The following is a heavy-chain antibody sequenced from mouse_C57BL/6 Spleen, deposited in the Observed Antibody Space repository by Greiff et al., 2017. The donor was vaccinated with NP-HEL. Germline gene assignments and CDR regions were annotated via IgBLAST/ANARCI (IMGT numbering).Heavy chain of an antibody. D-gene: IGHD1-1*01. CDR2: IRLKSDNYAT. V-gene: IGHV6-3*01. J-gene: IGHJ2*01. CDR3: TDGDYYGSRG. Sequence: EVKVEESGGGLVQPGGSMKLSCVASGFTFSNYWMNWVRQSPEKGLEWVAQIRLKSDNYATHYAESVKGRFTISRDDSKSSVYLQMNNLRAEDTGIYYCTDGDYYGSRGWGQGTTLTVSS. CDR1: GFTFSNYW.